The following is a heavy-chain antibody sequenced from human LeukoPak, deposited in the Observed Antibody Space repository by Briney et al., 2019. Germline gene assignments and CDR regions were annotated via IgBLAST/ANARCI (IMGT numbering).Heavy chain of an antibody. CDR1: GYSISSGYY. CDR3: AKYGPGNFYYMDV. Sequence: ETLSLTCTVSGYSISSGYYWGWIRQPPGKGLEWVSAISGSGGSTYYADSVKGRFTISRDNSKNTLYLQLNSLRAEDTAVYYCAKYGPGNFYYMDVWGKGTTVTIS. CDR2: ISGSGGST. J-gene: IGHJ6*03. V-gene: IGHV3-23*01. D-gene: IGHD3-10*01.